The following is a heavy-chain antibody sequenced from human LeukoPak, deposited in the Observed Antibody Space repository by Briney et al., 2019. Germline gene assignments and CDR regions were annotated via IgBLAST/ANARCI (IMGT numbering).Heavy chain of an antibody. CDR2: IYYSGST. CDR3: ASTYGDYGRGWFDP. D-gene: IGHD4-17*01. J-gene: IGHJ5*02. CDR1: GYSISNNFY. V-gene: IGHV4-59*01. Sequence: SETLSLTCTVSGYSISNNFYWTWIRQPPGKGLEWIGYIYYSGSTNYNPSLKSRVTISVDTSKNQFSLKLSSVTAADTAVYYCASTYGDYGRGWFDPWGQGTLVTVSS.